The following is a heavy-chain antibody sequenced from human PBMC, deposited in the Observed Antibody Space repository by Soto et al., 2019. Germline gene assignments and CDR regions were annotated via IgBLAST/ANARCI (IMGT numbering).Heavy chain of an antibody. Sequence: PGGSLRLSCAASGFTFSDYYMSWIRQAPGKGLEWVSYISSSSSYTNYADSVKGRFTISRDNAKNSLYLQMNSLRAEDTAVYYCARYVVVVAAPLEYWGQGTLVTVSS. CDR1: GFTFSDYY. J-gene: IGHJ4*02. CDR2: ISSSSSYT. CDR3: ARYVVVVAAPLEY. D-gene: IGHD2-15*01. V-gene: IGHV3-11*03.